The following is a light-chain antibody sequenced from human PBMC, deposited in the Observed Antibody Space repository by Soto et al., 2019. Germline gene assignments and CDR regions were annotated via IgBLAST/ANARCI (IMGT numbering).Light chain of an antibody. CDR3: GTWDSSLSAL. Sequence: QSVLTQPPSASGTPGQRVTMSCSGSKSNIGNNYVSWYQQLPGTAPKLLIYDNNKRPSGIPDRFSGSKSGTSATLGITGLQTGDEADYYCGTWDSSLSALFGGGTKLTVL. CDR1: KSNIGNNY. V-gene: IGLV1-51*01. CDR2: DNN. J-gene: IGLJ2*01.